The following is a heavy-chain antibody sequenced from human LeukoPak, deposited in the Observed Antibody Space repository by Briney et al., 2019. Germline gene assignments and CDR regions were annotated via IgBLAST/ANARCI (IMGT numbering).Heavy chain of an antibody. CDR2: IYATGST. CDR1: GGSISSGGHY. V-gene: IGHV4-61*02. J-gene: IGHJ4*02. D-gene: IGHD3-10*01. CDR3: ARDQTYSGSGIYTYFDY. Sequence: SETLSLTCTVSGGSISSGGHYWSWIRQPAGKGLEYLGRIYATGSTNYNPSLRSRVTISSDTSMNHFSLKLSSVTAADTAVYYCARDQTYSGSGIYTYFDYWGQGILVTVSS.